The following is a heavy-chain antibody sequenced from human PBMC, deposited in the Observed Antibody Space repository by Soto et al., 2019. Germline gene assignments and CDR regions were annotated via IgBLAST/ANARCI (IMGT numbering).Heavy chain of an antibody. CDR1: GYTLTELS. CDR3: ATVNGGGSCCYCYGY. J-gene: IGHJ4*02. V-gene: IGHV1-24*01. Sequence: GASVKVSCKVSGYTLTELSMHWVRQAPGKGLEWMGGFDPEDGETIYAQKFQGRVTMTEDTSTDTAYMELSSLRSEDTAVYYCATVNGGGSCCYCYGYWGQGTLVTVSS. CDR2: FDPEDGET. D-gene: IGHD2-15*01.